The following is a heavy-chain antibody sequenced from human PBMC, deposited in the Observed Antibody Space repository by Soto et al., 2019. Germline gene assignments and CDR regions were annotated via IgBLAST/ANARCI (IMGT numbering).Heavy chain of an antibody. Sequence: SETLSLTCTVSGGSISSSSYYWGWIRQPPGKGLVWIGSIYYSGSTYYNPSLKSRVTISVDTSKNQFSLKLSSVTAADTAVYYCARHGGYSSSWYGYYYGMDVWGQGTTVTVS. CDR2: IYYSGST. V-gene: IGHV4-39*01. CDR1: GGSISSSSYY. J-gene: IGHJ6*02. D-gene: IGHD6-13*01. CDR3: ARHGGYSSSWYGYYYGMDV.